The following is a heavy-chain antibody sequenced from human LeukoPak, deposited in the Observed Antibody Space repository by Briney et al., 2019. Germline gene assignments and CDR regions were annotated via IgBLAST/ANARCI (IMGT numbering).Heavy chain of an antibody. J-gene: IGHJ6*04. D-gene: IGHD2-2*01. CDR2: ISAYNGNT. CDR1: GYTFTSYG. Sequence: GASVKVSCKASGYTFTSYGISWVRQAPGQGLEWMGWISAYNGNTNYAQKLQGRVTMTTDTSTTAAYMEQRSLRSDDTAVYYCARLCSTTSCYGRFGMDVWGKGTTVTVSS. V-gene: IGHV1-18*04. CDR3: ARLCSTTSCYGRFGMDV.